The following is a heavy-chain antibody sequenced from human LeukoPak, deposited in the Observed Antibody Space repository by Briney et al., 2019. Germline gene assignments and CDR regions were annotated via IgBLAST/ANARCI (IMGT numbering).Heavy chain of an antibody. CDR2: ISSSSSTI. CDR3: ARDSGGAFDY. V-gene: IGHV3-48*02. J-gene: IGHJ4*02. D-gene: IGHD2-15*01. Sequence: GGSLRLSCAASGFTSSIYSMNWVRQAPGKGLEWVSFISSSSSTIFYADSVKGRFTISRDSGKTSLYLQMNSLRDEDTAVYYCARDSGGAFDYWGQGTLVTVSS. CDR1: GFTSSIYS.